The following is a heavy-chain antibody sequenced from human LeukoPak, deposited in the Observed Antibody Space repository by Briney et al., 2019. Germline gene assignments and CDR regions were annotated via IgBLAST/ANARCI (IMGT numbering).Heavy chain of an antibody. J-gene: IGHJ4*02. Sequence: PGGSLRLSCAASGFTFSDYYMSWIRQAPGKGLVWVSRINSDGSSTTYADSVKGRFTISRDNAKNTLHLQMNSLRVEDTAVYYCAVLSSGYPVDYWGQGTLVTVSS. CDR1: GFTFSDYY. D-gene: IGHD3-22*01. CDR3: AVLSSGYPVDY. V-gene: IGHV3-74*01. CDR2: INSDGSST.